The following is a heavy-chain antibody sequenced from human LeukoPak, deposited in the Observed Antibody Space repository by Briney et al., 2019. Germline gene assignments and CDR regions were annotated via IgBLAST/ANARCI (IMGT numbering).Heavy chain of an antibody. CDR1: GFTFSGYY. D-gene: IGHD4-11*01. Sequence: PGGSLRLSCAASGFTFSGYYMSWIRQAPGKGLEWVSYISDSGTTIYYADSLRGRFTISRDNAKNLLYLQMNSLRAEDTAVYYRARDSRYSNYYFDYWGQGTLVTVSS. CDR2: ISDSGTTI. J-gene: IGHJ4*02. V-gene: IGHV3-11*04. CDR3: ARDSRYSNYYFDY.